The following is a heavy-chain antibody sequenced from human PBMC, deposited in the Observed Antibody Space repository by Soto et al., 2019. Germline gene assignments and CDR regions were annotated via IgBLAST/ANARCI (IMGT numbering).Heavy chain of an antibody. CDR2: IYPGDSDT. D-gene: IGHD6-13*01. V-gene: IGHV5-51*01. CDR1: GYSFTTYW. CDR3: ARQASAGKNYYGMDV. J-gene: IGHJ6*02. Sequence: PGECLKISCKGSGYSFTTYWIGWVRQMPGKGLEGMVIIYPGDSDTRYSPSFTGQVTISADKSINTTYLQWSSLKASDTAIYYCARQASAGKNYYGMDVWGQGTRVTVS.